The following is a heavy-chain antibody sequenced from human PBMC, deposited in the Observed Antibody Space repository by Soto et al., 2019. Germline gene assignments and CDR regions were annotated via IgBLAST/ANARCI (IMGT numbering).Heavy chain of an antibody. CDR1: GFTFSSYA. V-gene: IGHV3-30-3*01. D-gene: IGHD5-18*01. J-gene: IGHJ6*02. CDR3: ARDTYGGDTAMVFPEQHMDV. Sequence: QVRLVESGGGVVQPGRSLRLSCAASGFTFSSYAMNWVRQAPGKGLEWVAVIPYYGSDKYYADSVKGRFTISRDNSKNTLYLQMNSLRTEDTAVYYCARDTYGGDTAMVFPEQHMDVWGQGTTVTVSS. CDR2: IPYYGSDK.